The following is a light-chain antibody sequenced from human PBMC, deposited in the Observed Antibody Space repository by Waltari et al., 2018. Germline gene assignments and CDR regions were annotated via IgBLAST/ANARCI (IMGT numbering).Light chain of an antibody. V-gene: IGLV6-57*03. Sequence: NFMLTQPHSVSESPGKTVTISCTRSSGSIASNYVQWYQRRPGSVPTTVIYEDNQRPPGVPARFSGSIDSSSNSASLTISGLQTEDEADYYCQSHDANHYVVFGGGTKVTVL. CDR1: SGSIASNY. J-gene: IGLJ2*01. CDR2: EDN. CDR3: QSHDANHYVV.